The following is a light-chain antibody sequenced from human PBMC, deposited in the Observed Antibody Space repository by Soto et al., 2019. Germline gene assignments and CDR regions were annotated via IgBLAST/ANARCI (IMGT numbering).Light chain of an antibody. CDR2: DAV. CDR1: QSITSY. J-gene: IGKJ2*01. CDR3: QQRSNWPPEFT. Sequence: EIVLTQSPAYLSLTPGERVTLSCRASQSITSYLAWYQKKPGQTPRLLIYDAVNRATGVPDRFSGGGSGTDFTLTISSLEAEDSAVYYCQQRSNWPPEFTFGQGTKV. V-gene: IGKV3-11*01.